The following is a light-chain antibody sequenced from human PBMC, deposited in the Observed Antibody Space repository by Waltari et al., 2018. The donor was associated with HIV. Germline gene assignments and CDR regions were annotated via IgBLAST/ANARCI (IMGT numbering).Light chain of an antibody. CDR2: EVS. V-gene: IGLV2-14*01. J-gene: IGLJ1*01. Sequence: QSALTQPASVSGSPGQSITISCTGTRSAVGAHHYVPWYQQAPGKAPKLMIYEVSNRPSGVSNRFSGSKSGNTASLTISGLQAEDEADYYCSSYTSSSTHYVFGTGTKVTVL. CDR3: SSYTSSSTHYV. CDR1: RSAVGAHHY.